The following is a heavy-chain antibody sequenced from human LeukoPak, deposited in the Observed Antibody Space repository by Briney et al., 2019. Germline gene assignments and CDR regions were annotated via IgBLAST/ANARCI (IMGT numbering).Heavy chain of an antibody. CDR3: AKPPRYDYSNYGARGMDV. V-gene: IGHV3-23*01. D-gene: IGHD4-11*01. J-gene: IGHJ6*02. Sequence: PGRSLRLSCAASGFTFSSYAMSWVRQAPGKGLEWVSAISGSGGSTYYADSVKGRFTISRDNSKNTLYLQMNSLRAEDTAVYYCAKPPRYDYSNYGARGMDVWGQGTTVIVSS. CDR1: GFTFSSYA. CDR2: ISGSGGST.